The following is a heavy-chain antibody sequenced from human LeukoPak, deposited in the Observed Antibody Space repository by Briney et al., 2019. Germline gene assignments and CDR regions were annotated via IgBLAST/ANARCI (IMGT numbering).Heavy chain of an antibody. J-gene: IGHJ3*02. CDR1: GFTSSSYW. D-gene: IGHD4-17*01. CDR2: IKQDGSEK. CDR3: ARARAPVTRISSFDI. Sequence: PGGSLRLSCAASGFTSSSYWMSWVRQAPGKGLEWVANIKQDGSEKHYVDSVKGRFTISRDNAKNSLFLQMNSLRVEDTAVYYCARARAPVTRISSFDIWGQGTMVTVSS. V-gene: IGHV3-7*01.